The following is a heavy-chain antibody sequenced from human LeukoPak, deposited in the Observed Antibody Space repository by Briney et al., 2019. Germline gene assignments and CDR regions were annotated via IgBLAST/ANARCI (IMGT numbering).Heavy chain of an antibody. J-gene: IGHJ4*02. D-gene: IGHD3-22*01. CDR2: IYYSGST. Sequence: SETLSLTCTVSGGSISSYYWSWIRQPPGKGLEWIGYIYYSGSTTYNPSLKSRVTISVDTSKNQFSLKLSSVTAADTAVYYCARAGYDSSGYSTYYFDYWGQGTLVTVSS. CDR3: ARAGYDSSGYSTYYFDY. V-gene: IGHV4-59*12. CDR1: GGSISSYY.